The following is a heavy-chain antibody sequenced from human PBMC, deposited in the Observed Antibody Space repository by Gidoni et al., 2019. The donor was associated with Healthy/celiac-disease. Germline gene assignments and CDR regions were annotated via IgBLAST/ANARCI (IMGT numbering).Heavy chain of an antibody. CDR2: T. D-gene: IGHD3-10*01. J-gene: IGHJ4*02. CDR3: TVLKGLLWFGELDLRY. Sequence: TDYAAPVKGRFTISRDDSKNTLYLQMNSLKTEDTAVYYCTVLKGLLWFGELDLRYWGQGTLVTVSS. V-gene: IGHV3-15*01.